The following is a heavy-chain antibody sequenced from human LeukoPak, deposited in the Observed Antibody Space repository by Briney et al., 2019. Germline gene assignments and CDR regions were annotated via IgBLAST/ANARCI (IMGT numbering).Heavy chain of an antibody. D-gene: IGHD3-10*01. CDR2: INPNSGGT. J-gene: IGHJ4*02. Sequence: GASVKVSCKASGYTFTGYYMHWVRQAPGQGLEWMGWINPNSGGTNYAQKFQGRVTMTRDTSISTAYMELSRLRSDDTAVYYCARGITMVRGVMPFGYWGQGTLVTVSS. CDR1: GYTFTGYY. V-gene: IGHV1-2*02. CDR3: ARGITMVRGVMPFGY.